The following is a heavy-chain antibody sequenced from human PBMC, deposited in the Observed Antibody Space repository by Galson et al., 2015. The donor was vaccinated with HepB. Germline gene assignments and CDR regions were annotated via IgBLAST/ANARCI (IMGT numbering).Heavy chain of an antibody. CDR2: IIPILGIA. CDR1: GGTFSSYA. J-gene: IGHJ6*02. CDR3: ASSKEAIVVVVAASGYYGMDV. V-gene: IGHV1-69*04. Sequence: SVKVSCKASGGTFSSYAISWVRQAPGQGLEWMGRIIPILGIANYAQKFQGRVTITADKSTSTAYMELSSLRSEDTAVYYCASSKEAIVVVVAASGYYGMDVWGQGTTVTVSS. D-gene: IGHD2-15*01.